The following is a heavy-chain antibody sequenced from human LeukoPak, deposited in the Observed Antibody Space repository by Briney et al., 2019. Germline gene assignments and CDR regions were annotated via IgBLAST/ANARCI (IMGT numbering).Heavy chain of an antibody. Sequence: GGPLRLSCAASGFTFSSYGMHWVRQAPGKGLEWVAVIWYDGSNKYYADSVKGRFTISRDNSKNTLYLQMNSLRAEDTAVYYCARDVTYYDFWSGYYTRYYYYGMDVWGQGTTVTVSS. J-gene: IGHJ6*02. D-gene: IGHD3-3*01. V-gene: IGHV3-33*01. CDR2: IWYDGSNK. CDR3: ARDVTYYDFWSGYYTRYYYYGMDV. CDR1: GFTFSSYG.